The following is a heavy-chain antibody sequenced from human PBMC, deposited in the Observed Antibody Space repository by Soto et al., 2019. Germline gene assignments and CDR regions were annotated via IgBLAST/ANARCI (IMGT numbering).Heavy chain of an antibody. J-gene: IGHJ5*02. CDR2: INHSGST. V-gene: IGHV4-34*01. CDR1: GGSCSGYY. D-gene: IGHD3-22*01. Sequence: PSETLSLTCTVYGGSCSGYYWSWIRQPPGKGLEWIGEINHSGSTNYNPSLKSRVTISVDTPKNQFSLKLTSVTAADTALYYCARDYFDSSDYTTNWFDPWGQGTLVTVS. CDR3: ARDYFDSSDYTTNWFDP.